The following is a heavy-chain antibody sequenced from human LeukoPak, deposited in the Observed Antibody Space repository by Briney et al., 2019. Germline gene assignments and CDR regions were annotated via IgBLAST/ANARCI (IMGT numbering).Heavy chain of an antibody. CDR3: ARVNYDIWSGYYNS. CDR1: GYTFTGYY. J-gene: IGHJ4*02. Sequence: ASVKVSCKASGYTFTGYYMRWVRQAPGQGLEWMGWINPNSGGTNYAQKFQGRVTMTRDTSISTAYMELSRLRSDDTAVYYCARVNYDIWSGYYNSWGQGTLVTVSS. V-gene: IGHV1-2*02. D-gene: IGHD3-3*01. CDR2: INPNSGGT.